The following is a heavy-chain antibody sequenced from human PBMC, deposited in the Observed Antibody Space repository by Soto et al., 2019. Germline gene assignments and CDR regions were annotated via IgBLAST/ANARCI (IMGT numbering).Heavy chain of an antibody. CDR3: ARVRRQLAPSSRYYGMDV. D-gene: IGHD6-6*01. Sequence: ASVKVSCKASGYTFTGYYMHWVRQAPGQGLEWMGWINPNSGGTNYAQKFQGWVTMTRDTSISTAYMELSRLRSDDTAVYYCARVRRQLAPSSRYYGMDVWGQGTTVTVSS. CDR1: GYTFTGYY. CDR2: INPNSGGT. J-gene: IGHJ6*02. V-gene: IGHV1-2*04.